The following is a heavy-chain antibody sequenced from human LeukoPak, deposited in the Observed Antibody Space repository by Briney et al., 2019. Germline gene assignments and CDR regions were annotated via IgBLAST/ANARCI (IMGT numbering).Heavy chain of an antibody. CDR3: ARHCGTSCYLDY. J-gene: IGHJ4*02. V-gene: IGHV4-59*08. CDR1: GGSISSYY. D-gene: IGHD2-2*01. Sequence: SETLSLTCTVSGGSISSYYWIWIRQFPGKGLEWIGYIYYTGTTNYNPSLKSRVTISVDTSKNQFSLKLSSVTAADTAVYYCARHCGTSCYLDYWGQGTLVTVSS. CDR2: IYYTGTT.